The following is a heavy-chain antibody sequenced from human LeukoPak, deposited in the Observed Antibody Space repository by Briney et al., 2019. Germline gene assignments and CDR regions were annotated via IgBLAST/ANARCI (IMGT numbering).Heavy chain of an antibody. CDR2: IIPIFGTA. D-gene: IGHD6-25*01. CDR1: GGTFSSYA. V-gene: IGHV1-69*01. CDR3: ARVPFLLSGFWDY. J-gene: IGHJ4*02. Sequence: ASVKVSCKASGGTFSSYAISWVRQAPGQGLEWMGGIIPIFGTANYAQTFQGRVTITADESTSTAYMELSSLRSEDTAVYYCARVPFLLSGFWDYWGQGTLVTVSS.